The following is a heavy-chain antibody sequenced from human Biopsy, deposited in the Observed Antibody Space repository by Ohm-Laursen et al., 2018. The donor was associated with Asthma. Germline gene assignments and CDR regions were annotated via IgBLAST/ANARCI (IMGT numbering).Heavy chain of an antibody. CDR3: ARKAGSCISRTCYSLDF. CDR2: INSVFGTT. D-gene: IGHD2-2*01. V-gene: IGHV1-69*13. CDR1: GGTFNTYV. J-gene: IGHJ4*02. Sequence: ASVKVSCKPLGGTFNTYVIGWVRQAPGQGLEWMGGINSVFGTTTYPQKFQDSVTITADDSTSTVYMELSSLRSEDTAVYYCARKAGSCISRTCYSLDFWGQGTLVTVSS.